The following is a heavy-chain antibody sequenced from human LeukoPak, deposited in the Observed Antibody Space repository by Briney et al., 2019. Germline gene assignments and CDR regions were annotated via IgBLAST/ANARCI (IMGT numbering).Heavy chain of an antibody. CDR1: GGSISSYY. CDR2: VYYTGST. J-gene: IGHJ5*02. CDR3: AREYSSGRAWYDP. Sequence: SETLSLTCTVSGGSISSYYWSWIRQPPGKGLEWIGYVYYTGSTNYNASLKSRVTISVDTSKNQFSLKLSSVTAADTAVYYCAREYSSGRAWYDPWGQGTLVTVSS. D-gene: IGHD3-22*01. V-gene: IGHV4-59*01.